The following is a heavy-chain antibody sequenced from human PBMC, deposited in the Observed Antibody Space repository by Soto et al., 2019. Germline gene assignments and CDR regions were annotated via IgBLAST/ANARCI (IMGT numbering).Heavy chain of an antibody. Sequence: PGGSLRLSCAVSGVTLTNIWMNWVRQAPGKGPEWVGRIKSKTDGGTTDYAAPVKGRFTISRDDSENTLYLQMNSLKTEDTAVYYCSHGDYQYFDSWGQGTLVNVSS. CDR2: IKSKTDGGTT. D-gene: IGHD4-17*01. V-gene: IGHV3-15*07. CDR3: SHGDYQYFDS. CDR1: GVTLTNIW. J-gene: IGHJ4*02.